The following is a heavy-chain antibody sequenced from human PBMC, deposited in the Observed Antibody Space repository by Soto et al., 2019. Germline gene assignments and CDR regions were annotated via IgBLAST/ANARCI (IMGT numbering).Heavy chain of an antibody. CDR2: IYYSGST. J-gene: IGHJ5*02. CDR1: GGSISSYY. D-gene: IGHD6-13*01. V-gene: IGHV4-59*01. CDR3: ARAGIYSSSWRPNNWFDP. Sequence: PSETLSLTCTVSGGSISSYYWSWIRQPPGKGLEWIGYIYYSGSTNYNPSLKSRVTISVDTSKNQFSLKLSSVTAADTAVYYCARAGIYSSSWRPNNWFDPWGQGTLVTVSS.